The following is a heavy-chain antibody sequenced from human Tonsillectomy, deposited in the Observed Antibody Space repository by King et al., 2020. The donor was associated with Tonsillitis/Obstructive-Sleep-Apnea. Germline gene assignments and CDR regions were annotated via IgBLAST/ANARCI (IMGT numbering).Heavy chain of an antibody. D-gene: IGHD6-13*01. CDR2: ISYDGSYK. J-gene: IGHJ4*02. V-gene: IGHV3-30*18. Sequence: VQLVESGGGVVQPGRSLRLSCAAAGFTFSSYGMHWVRQAPGKGLEWVAYISYDGSYKYYADSVKGRFTISRDNSKNTLYLQMNSLRDEDTAVYYCAKDRTSSWSFTYWGQGTLVTVSS. CDR1: GFTFSSYG. CDR3: AKDRTSSWSFTY.